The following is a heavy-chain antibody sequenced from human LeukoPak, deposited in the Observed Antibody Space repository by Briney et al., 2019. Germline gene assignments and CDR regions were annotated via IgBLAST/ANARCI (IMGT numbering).Heavy chain of an antibody. CDR3: ARDMAVAPYNWFDP. CDR1: GGSISSYY. D-gene: IGHD6-19*01. Sequence: SETLSLTCSVSGGSISSYYWSWIRQPAGKGLEWIGLISSTGSTNYNPSLKSRVTMSIDTSKNQFSLKLSSVTAADTAVYYCARDMAVAPYNWFDPWGQGTLVTVSS. CDR2: ISSTGST. J-gene: IGHJ5*02. V-gene: IGHV4-4*07.